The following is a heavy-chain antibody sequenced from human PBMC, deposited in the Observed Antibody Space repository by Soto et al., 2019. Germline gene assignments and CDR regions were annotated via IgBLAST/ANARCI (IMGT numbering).Heavy chain of an antibody. J-gene: IGHJ4*02. CDR2: ISGSGGST. D-gene: IGHD6-13*01. Sequence: GGSLRLSCAASGFTFSSYAMSWVRQAPGKGLEWVSAISGSGGSTYYADSVKGRFTISRDNSKNTLYLQMNSLRADDTAIYYCAKAVIGTFSSFDYWGQGTMVIVSS. CDR3: AKAVIGTFSSFDY. CDR1: GFTFSSYA. V-gene: IGHV3-23*01.